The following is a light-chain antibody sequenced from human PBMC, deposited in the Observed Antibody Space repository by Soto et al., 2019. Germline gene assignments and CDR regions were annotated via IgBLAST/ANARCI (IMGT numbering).Light chain of an antibody. CDR1: QSLLHSNGYNY. V-gene: IGKV2-28*01. J-gene: IGKJ1*01. Sequence: DIVMTQSPLSLPVTPGEPASISCRSSQSLLHSNGYNYLDWYLQKPGQSPQLLINLGSNRASGVPDRFSSSGSGTDFTLKISRVEAEDVGVYYCMQALQTPRTFGQGTKVEIK. CDR2: LGS. CDR3: MQALQTPRT.